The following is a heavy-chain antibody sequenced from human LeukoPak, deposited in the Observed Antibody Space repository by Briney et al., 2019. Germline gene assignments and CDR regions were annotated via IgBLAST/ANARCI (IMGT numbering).Heavy chain of an antibody. CDR3: AQTGGKDLGSSGWLNY. CDR1: GFSLSTSGVG. V-gene: IGHV2-5*02. J-gene: IGHJ4*02. D-gene: IGHD6-19*01. Sequence: SGPTLVNPTQTLTLTCTFSGFSLSTSGVGVGWIRQPPGKALEWLALIYWDDDKRYSPSLKSRLTITKDASKNQVVLTMTNMDPVDTATYYCAQTGGKDLGSSGWLNYWGQGTLVTVSS. CDR2: IYWDDDK.